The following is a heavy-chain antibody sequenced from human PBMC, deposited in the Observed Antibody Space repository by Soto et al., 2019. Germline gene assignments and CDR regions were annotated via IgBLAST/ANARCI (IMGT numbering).Heavy chain of an antibody. Sequence: PSETLSLTCTVSDDSIKSGGYYWTWIRQHPGKGLEWISFIYNSGTTYYNPSLMSRVLTSIDKSQNQFSLKLSSLTAADTAVYFCARGVVVVLSGIEEVINSHFDSWGQGALVTVSS. CDR3: ARGVVVVLSGIEEVINSHFDS. CDR1: DDSIKSGGYY. CDR2: IYNSGTT. V-gene: IGHV4-31*03. J-gene: IGHJ5*01. D-gene: IGHD1-26*01.